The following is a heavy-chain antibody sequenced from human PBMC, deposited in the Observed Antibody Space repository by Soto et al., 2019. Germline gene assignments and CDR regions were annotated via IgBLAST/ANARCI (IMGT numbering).Heavy chain of an antibody. J-gene: IGHJ5*02. D-gene: IGHD1-26*01. V-gene: IGHV3-30-3*01. Sequence: QVQLVESGGGVVQPGRSLRLSCAASGFTFSSYAMHWVRQAPGKGLEWVAVISYDGSNKYYADSVKGRFTISRDNSKNPLYLQMNSLTAEDTAVYYCARDQYYYWFDPWGQGTLVTVSS. CDR2: ISYDGSNK. CDR3: ARDQYYYWFDP. CDR1: GFTFSSYA.